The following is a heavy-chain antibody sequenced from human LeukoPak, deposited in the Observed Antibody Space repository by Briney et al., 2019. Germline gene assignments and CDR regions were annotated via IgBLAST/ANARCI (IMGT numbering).Heavy chain of an antibody. Sequence: PVRSLRLSCAASVFTFSSCGMHWVRQAPGKGLEWVAVITYDGDTRYFEDSVKGRFAISRDTSKSTRYLQMNSLGAEETAVYYCVKEKGSGNYRTADYCGQGTLGTVSS. J-gene: IGHJ4*02. CDR2: ITYDGDTR. CDR1: VFTFSSCG. CDR3: VKEKGSGNYRTADY. V-gene: IGHV3-30*18. D-gene: IGHD3-10*01.